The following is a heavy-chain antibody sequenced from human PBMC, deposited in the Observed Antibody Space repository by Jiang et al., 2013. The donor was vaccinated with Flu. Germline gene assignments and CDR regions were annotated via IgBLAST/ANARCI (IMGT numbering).Heavy chain of an antibody. CDR3: ARVWGAVRGVNGPWYYGMDV. D-gene: IGHD3-10*01. J-gene: IGHJ6*02. V-gene: IGHV1-46*03. CDR1: GYTFTSYY. CDR2: INPSGGST. Sequence: GAEVKKPGASVKVSCKASGYTFTSYYMHWVRQAPGQGLEWMGIINPSGGSTSYAQKFQGRVTMTRDTSTSTVYMELSSLRSEDTAVYYCARVWGAVRGVNGPWYYGMDVWGQGTTVTVSS.